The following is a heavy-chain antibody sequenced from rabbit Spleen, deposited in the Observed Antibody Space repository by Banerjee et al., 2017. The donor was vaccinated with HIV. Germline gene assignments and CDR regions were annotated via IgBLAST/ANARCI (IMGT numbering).Heavy chain of an antibody. CDR2: INTYTDKG. Sequence: QEQLVESGGGLVKPEGSLTLTCNASGFSFRDRDVMCWVRQAPGKGLAWIACINTYTDKGVSATWAKGPFPCSRTSSTTVTLQMTSLTVADTATYFCARDTGSSFSSYGMDLWGPGTLVAVS. D-gene: IGHD8-1*01. J-gene: IGHJ6*01. CDR3: ARDTGSSFSSYGMDL. CDR1: GFSFRDRDV. V-gene: IGHV1S45*01.